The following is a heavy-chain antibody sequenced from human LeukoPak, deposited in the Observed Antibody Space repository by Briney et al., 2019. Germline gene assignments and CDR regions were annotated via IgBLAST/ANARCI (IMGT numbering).Heavy chain of an antibody. V-gene: IGHV1-2*02. J-gene: IGHJ4*02. CDR2: INPKSGGA. CDR3: AREYILTAYYGDY. Sequence: ASVKVSCKASGFTFNAYNIHWVRQAPGQGLEWMGWINPKSGGANYAQKFQGRVTMTWDTSISTAYMELSRLRSDDTAVYYCAREYILTAYYGDYWGQGTLVTVSS. D-gene: IGHD3-9*01. CDR1: GFTFNAYN.